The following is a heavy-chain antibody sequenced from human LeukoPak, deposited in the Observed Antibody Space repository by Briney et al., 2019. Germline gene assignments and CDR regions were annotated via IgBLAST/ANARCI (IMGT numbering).Heavy chain of an antibody. J-gene: IGHJ4*02. CDR2: INPSGGST. Sequence: ASVKVSCKASGYTFTRYYMHWVRQPPGQGLEWMGIINPSGGSTSYAQKFQGRVTMTRDKSTSTVCMELSSLSSEDTAVHYCAREAAGGTTSFDYWGQGTLVTVSS. CDR3: AREAAGGTTSFDY. D-gene: IGHD6-13*01. V-gene: IGHV1-46*01. CDR1: GYTFTRYY.